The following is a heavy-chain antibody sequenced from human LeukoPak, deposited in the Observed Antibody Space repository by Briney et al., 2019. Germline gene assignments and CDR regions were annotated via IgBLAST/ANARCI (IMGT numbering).Heavy chain of an antibody. CDR2: INPKGGDT. CDR1: GYIFIFKY. J-gene: IGHJ5*02. CDR3: ARGWGYDGRGYNWFDP. D-gene: IGHD3-22*01. Sequence: ASVKVSCKASGYIFIFKYKHWLRKAPGQRLEWMGWINPKGGDTSSAQKFQGRVTLTRDTSTSTAYMELKNLQSADTAMYYCARGWGYDGRGYNWFDPWGQGTPVTVSS. V-gene: IGHV1-2*02.